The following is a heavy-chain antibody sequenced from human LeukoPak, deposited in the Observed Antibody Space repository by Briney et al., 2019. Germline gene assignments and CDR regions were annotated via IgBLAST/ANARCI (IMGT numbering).Heavy chain of an antibody. CDR2: IWYDGSNK. V-gene: IGHV3-33*01. CDR3: ARDQGRGIWFGELIDAFDI. D-gene: IGHD3-10*01. CDR1: GFTFSSYG. J-gene: IGHJ3*02. Sequence: HSGGSLRLSCAASGFTFSSYGMHWVRQAPGKGLEWVAVIWYDGSNKYYADSVKGRFTISRDNSKNTLYLQMNSLRAEDTAVYYCARDQGRGIWFGELIDAFDIWGQGTMVTVSS.